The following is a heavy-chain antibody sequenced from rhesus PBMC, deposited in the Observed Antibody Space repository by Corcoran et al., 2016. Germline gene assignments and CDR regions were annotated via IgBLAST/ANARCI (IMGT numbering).Heavy chain of an antibody. Sequence: QEQLVQSGAEVKKPGASVKVSCKASGYIFTSYVISWLRQVPGQGFEWMGGIHPGYGSTSYAQKFQGRVTITADMSTSTVYMELSSLRSEDMAVYYCAAVEVEYCTGSGCYWNYFDYWGQGVLVTVSS. CDR2: IHPGYGST. CDR3: AAVEVEYCTGSGCYWNYFDY. V-gene: IGHV1-70*01. D-gene: IGHD2-21*01. CDR1: GYIFTSYV. J-gene: IGHJ4*01.